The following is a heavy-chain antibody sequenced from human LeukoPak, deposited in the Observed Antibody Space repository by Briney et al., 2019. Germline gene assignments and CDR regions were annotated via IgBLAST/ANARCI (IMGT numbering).Heavy chain of an antibody. CDR1: GGSISSGGYY. D-gene: IGHD4-23*01. J-gene: IGHJ4*02. CDR3: ARGPTVVRGGYYFDY. CDR2: IYYSGST. Sequence: SETLSLTCTVSGGSISSGGYYWSWIRQHPGKGLEWIGYIYYSGSTYYNPSLKSRVTISVDTSKNQFSLKLSSVTAADTAVYYCARGPTVVRGGYYFDYWGQGTLVTVSS. V-gene: IGHV4-31*03.